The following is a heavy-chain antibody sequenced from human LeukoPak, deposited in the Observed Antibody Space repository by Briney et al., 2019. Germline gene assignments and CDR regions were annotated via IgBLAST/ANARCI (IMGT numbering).Heavy chain of an antibody. Sequence: EGSLRLSCAASGFTFSSYAMHWVRQAPGKGLEWVAVISYDGSNKYYADSVKGRFTISRDNSKNTLNLQMNSLTAEDTAVYYCARGYDSSGYYVPFGYWGQGTLVTVSS. CDR2: ISYDGSNK. CDR1: GFTFSSYA. CDR3: ARGYDSSGYYVPFGY. J-gene: IGHJ4*02. V-gene: IGHV3-30*04. D-gene: IGHD3-22*01.